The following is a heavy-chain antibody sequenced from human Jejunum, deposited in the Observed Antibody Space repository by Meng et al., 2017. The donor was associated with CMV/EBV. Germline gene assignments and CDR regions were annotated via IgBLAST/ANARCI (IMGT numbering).Heavy chain of an antibody. D-gene: IGHD3-10*01. V-gene: IGHV4-4*02. CDR3: ARGGEHYYGSGSRSYYFDY. CDR1: SISSSDW. CDR2: IYHSGST. J-gene: IGHJ4*02. Sequence: SISSSDWWSWVRQPPGKGLEWIGEIYHSGSTNYNPSLKSRVTISVDKSKNQFSLKLSSVTAADTAVYYCARGGEHYYGSGSRSYYFDYWGQGTLVTVSS.